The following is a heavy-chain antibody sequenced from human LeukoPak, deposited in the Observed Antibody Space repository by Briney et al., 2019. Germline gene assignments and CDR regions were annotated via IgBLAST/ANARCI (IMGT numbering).Heavy chain of an antibody. Sequence: PGGSLRLSCAASGFTFSSYAITWVRQAPGKGLEWVSAISFSGGTTYYAASVRGRFTISRDNSKNRLYLQMNSWRAGDVVVDHCGIALHYQHSSGYSNWYFDLWGRGTLVNVSS. CDR1: GFTFSSYA. D-gene: IGHD3-22*01. J-gene: IGHJ2*01. V-gene: IGHV3-23*01. CDR2: ISFSGGTT. CDR3: GIALHYQHSSGYSNWYFDL.